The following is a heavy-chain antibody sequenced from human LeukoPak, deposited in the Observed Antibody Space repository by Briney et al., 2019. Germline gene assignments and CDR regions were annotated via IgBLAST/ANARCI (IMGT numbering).Heavy chain of an antibody. Sequence: GGSLRLSCAASGFTFSNAWMSWVRQAPGKGLEWVGRIKSKTDGGTTDYAAPVKGRFTISRDDSTNTLYLQMNSLKTEDTAVYYCTTADTIFGVVSYYFDYWGQGTLVTVSS. D-gene: IGHD3-3*01. J-gene: IGHJ4*02. V-gene: IGHV3-15*01. CDR1: GFTFSNAW. CDR3: TTADTIFGVVSYYFDY. CDR2: IKSKTDGGTT.